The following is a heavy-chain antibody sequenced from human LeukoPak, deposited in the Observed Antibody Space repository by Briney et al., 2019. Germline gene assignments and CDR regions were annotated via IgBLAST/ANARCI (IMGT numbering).Heavy chain of an antibody. D-gene: IGHD6-19*01. Sequence: ASVKVSCKASGYTFTSYGISWVRQAPGQGLEWMGWISAYNGNTNYAQKLQGRVTMATDTSTSTAYMELRSLRSDDTAVYYCARDPGYSSGWYEFDYWGQGTLVTVSS. CDR3: ARDPGYSSGWYEFDY. CDR1: GYTFTSYG. V-gene: IGHV1-18*01. CDR2: ISAYNGNT. J-gene: IGHJ4*02.